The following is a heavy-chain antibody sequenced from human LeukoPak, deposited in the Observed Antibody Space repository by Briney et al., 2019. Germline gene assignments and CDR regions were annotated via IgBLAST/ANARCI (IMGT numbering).Heavy chain of an antibody. D-gene: IGHD3-22*01. CDR2: IYYSGST. CDR1: GGSISSGSYY. CDR3: ARGSDSSGYSSYYYYYYMDV. J-gene: IGHJ6*03. V-gene: IGHV4-61*01. Sequence: SETLSLTCTVSGGSISSGSYYWSWIRQPPGKGLEWIGYIYYSGSTNYNPSLKSRVTISVDTSKNQFSLKLSSVTAADTAVYYCARGSDSSGYSSYYYYYYMDVWGKGTTVTVSS.